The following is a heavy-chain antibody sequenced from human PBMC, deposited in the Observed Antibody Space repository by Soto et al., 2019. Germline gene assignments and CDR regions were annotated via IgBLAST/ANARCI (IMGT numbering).Heavy chain of an antibody. CDR3: AREDSSSSAGFDY. Sequence: SETLSLTCTVSGGSIRSGGYYWSWIRQHPGKGLEWIGYIYYSGSTYYNPSLKSRVTISVDTSKNQFSLKLSSVTAADTAVYYCAREDSSSSAGFDYWGQGTLVTVSS. V-gene: IGHV4-31*03. J-gene: IGHJ4*02. CDR2: IYYSGST. D-gene: IGHD2-2*01. CDR1: GGSIRSGGYY.